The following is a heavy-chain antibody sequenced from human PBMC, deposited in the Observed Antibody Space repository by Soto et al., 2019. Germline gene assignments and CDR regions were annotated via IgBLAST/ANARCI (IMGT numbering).Heavy chain of an antibody. CDR2: IYHSGST. D-gene: IGHD1-20*01. Sequence: PSETLPLPWAASGGSFSSAGNPWGWIGQPPGKGLEWIGYIYHSGSTDYNPSLKSRVTISVDRSKNQFYLRLSYVTAADTAVYYCASQYNWNPRGMDVCGQGTTVTVSS. CDR3: ASQYNWNPRGMDV. CDR1: GGSFSSAGNP. V-gene: IGHV4-30-2*01. J-gene: IGHJ6*02.